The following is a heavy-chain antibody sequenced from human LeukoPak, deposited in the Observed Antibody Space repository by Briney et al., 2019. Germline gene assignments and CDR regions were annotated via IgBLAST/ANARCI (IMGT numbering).Heavy chain of an antibody. J-gene: IGHJ5*02. D-gene: IGHD2-2*02. V-gene: IGHV4-30-4*08. Sequence: PSETLSLTCTVSGGSISSGDYYWSWIRQPPGKGLEWIGYIYYSGSTYYNPSLKSRVTISVDTSKNQFSLKLSSVTAADTAVYYCARLGYCSSTSCYTARGRYWFDPWGQGTLVTVSS. CDR1: GGSISSGDYY. CDR2: IYYSGST. CDR3: ARLGYCSSTSCYTARGRYWFDP.